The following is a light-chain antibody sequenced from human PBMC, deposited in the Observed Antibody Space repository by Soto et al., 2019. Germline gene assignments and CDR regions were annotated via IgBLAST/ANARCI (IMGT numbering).Light chain of an antibody. CDR3: QQYNNWPPMST. Sequence: EKVMTQSPATLSVSPGESATLSCRASQSVDSHLAWYQQKPGQAPRLLIYGASSRAADIPARFSGSVSGTEFTLTINSLQPEDFVIYYCQQYNNWPPMSTFGQGTKLEMK. V-gene: IGKV3-15*01. CDR1: QSVDSH. J-gene: IGKJ2*01. CDR2: GAS.